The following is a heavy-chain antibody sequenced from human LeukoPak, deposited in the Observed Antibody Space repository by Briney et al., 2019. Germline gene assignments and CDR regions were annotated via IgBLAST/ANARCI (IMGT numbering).Heavy chain of an antibody. V-gene: IGHV3-15*01. CDR1: GFTFSNAW. CDR3: TTTAVWDYMDV. Sequence: GGSLRLSCAASGFTFSNAWMSWVRQAPGKGLEWAGRIKSKTDGGTTDYAAPVKGRFTISRDDSKNTLYLQMNSLKTEDTAVYYCTTTAVWDYMDVWGKGTTVTVSS. J-gene: IGHJ6*03. CDR2: IKSKTDGGTT. D-gene: IGHD3-16*01.